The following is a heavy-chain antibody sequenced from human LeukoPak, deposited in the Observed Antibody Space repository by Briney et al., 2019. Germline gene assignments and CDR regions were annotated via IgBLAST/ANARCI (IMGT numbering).Heavy chain of an antibody. J-gene: IGHJ4*01. CDR3: ASYPAGYCSSTSCYRGSSADDY. CDR2: ISSDGSNK. Sequence: SGGSLRLSCAASGFTFSIYAMHWVRQAPGKGLEWVAFISSDGSNKYYADSVKGRFTISRDNSKNTLYLQMNSLRAEDTAVYYCASYPAGYCSSTSCYRGSSADDYWGQEPWSPSPQ. CDR1: GFTFSIYA. V-gene: IGHV3-30-3*01. D-gene: IGHD2-2*01.